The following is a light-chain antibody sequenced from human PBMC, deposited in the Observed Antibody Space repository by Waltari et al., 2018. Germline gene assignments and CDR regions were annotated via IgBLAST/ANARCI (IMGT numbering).Light chain of an antibody. V-gene: IGKV3-11*01. CDR3: HLRSNWRYT. CDR2: DAT. CDR1: QRVYHF. J-gene: IGKJ2*01. Sequence: EIVLTQSPVTLSLSPVQRATLSCRASQRVYHFLGWYHQKPGQAPRLLIYDATKRAPGIPARFSGGGSATDFTLTISSLEPDDFAVYFCHLRSNWRYTFGQGTKLEIK.